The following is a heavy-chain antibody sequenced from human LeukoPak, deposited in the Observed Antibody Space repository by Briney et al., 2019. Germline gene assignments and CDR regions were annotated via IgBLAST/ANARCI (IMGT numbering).Heavy chain of an antibody. V-gene: IGHV4-59*08. CDR3: ARHRSRGYDRFDY. Sequence: PSETLSLTCTVSGGSISSYYWSWIRQPPGKGLEWIGYIYYSGSTNYNPSLKSRVTISVDTSKNQFSLKLSSVTAADTAVYYCARHRSRGYDRFDYWGQGTLVTVSS. J-gene: IGHJ4*02. CDR1: GGSISSYY. D-gene: IGHD1-14*01. CDR2: IYYSGST.